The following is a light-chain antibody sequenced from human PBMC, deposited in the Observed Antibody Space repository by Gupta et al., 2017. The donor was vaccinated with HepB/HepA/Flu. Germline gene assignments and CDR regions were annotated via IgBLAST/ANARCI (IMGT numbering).Light chain of an antibody. J-gene: IGKJ1*01. Sequence: DIVMTQSPATLSVSPGERATLSCRASESISSNLAWYQQKPGQAPRLLIYGASTRATGIPARFSGSGSGTEFTLTISSLQSEDFAVYYCQQDNNWPRTFGQGTKVEIK. CDR2: GAS. CDR3: QQDNNWPRT. CDR1: ESISSN. V-gene: IGKV3-15*01.